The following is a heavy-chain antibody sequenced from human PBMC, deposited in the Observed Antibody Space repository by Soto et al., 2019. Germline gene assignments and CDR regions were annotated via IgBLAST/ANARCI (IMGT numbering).Heavy chain of an antibody. D-gene: IGHD1-26*01. CDR1: GYTFPRYG. Sequence: QVQLVQSGAAVKKPGASVTVSCKTSGYTFPRYGLNWVRQAPAQEREWMGRISAYNGNTNYAQKLQGRVPMTTDTSPSTAYMELRILRSDDTAVYYCARVVGALGHWFDPWGQGTLVTVSS. V-gene: IGHV1-18*01. CDR3: ARVVGALGHWFDP. J-gene: IGHJ5*02. CDR2: ISAYNGNT.